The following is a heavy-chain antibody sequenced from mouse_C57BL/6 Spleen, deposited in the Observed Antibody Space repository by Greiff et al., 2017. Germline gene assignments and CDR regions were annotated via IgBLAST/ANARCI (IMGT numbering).Heavy chain of an antibody. CDR1: GYSITSGYY. V-gene: IGHV3-6*01. D-gene: IGHD2-1*01. Sequence: EVKLMESGPGLVKPSQSLSLTCSVTGYSITSGYYWNWIRQFPGNKLEWMGYISYDGSNNYNPSLKNRISITRDTSKNQFFLKLNSVTTEDTATYYCARERIYYGNFPYWYFDVWGTGTTVTVSS. CDR2: ISYDGSN. CDR3: ARERIYYGNFPYWYFDV. J-gene: IGHJ1*03.